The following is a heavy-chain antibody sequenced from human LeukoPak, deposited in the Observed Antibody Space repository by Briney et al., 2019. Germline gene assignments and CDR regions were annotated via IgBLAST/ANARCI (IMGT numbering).Heavy chain of an antibody. CDR1: GYTFTSYD. J-gene: IGHJ6*03. Sequence: ASVKVSCKASGYTFTSYDINWVRQATGQGLEWMGWMNPNSGNTGYAQKFQGRVTMTRNTSISTAYMELSSLRSDDTAVYYCARHLGYCSSTNCYGPMDVWGKGTTVTVSS. V-gene: IGHV1-8*01. CDR3: ARHLGYCSSTNCYGPMDV. D-gene: IGHD2-2*01. CDR2: MNPNSGNT.